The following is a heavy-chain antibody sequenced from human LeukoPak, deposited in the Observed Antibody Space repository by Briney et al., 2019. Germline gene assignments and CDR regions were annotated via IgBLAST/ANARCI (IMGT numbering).Heavy chain of an antibody. CDR3: ASLAGVRGVTFDY. Sequence: GASVKVSCKASGYTFTSYYMHWVRQAPGQGLEWMGIINPSGGSTSYAQKFQGRVTMTRDTSKNQFSLKLSSVTAADTAVYYCASLAGVRGVTFDYWGQGTLVTVSS. J-gene: IGHJ4*02. V-gene: IGHV1-46*01. D-gene: IGHD3-10*01. CDR1: GYTFTSYY. CDR2: INPSGGST.